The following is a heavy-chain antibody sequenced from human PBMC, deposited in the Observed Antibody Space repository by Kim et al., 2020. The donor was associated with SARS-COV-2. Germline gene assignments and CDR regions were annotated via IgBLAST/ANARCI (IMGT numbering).Heavy chain of an antibody. CDR3: ARDATGSIDY. V-gene: IGHV3-74*01. CDR1: GFTLSPYW. J-gene: IGHJ4*02. Sequence: GGSLRLSCTASGFTLSPYWMHWVRQAPGKGLVSVSRITSDGSGTSYADSVKGRFTVFRDNAQNTLYLQMNSLRAEDTAVYYCARDATGSIDYWGQGTLVTVSS. CDR2: ITSDGSGT. D-gene: IGHD1-26*01.